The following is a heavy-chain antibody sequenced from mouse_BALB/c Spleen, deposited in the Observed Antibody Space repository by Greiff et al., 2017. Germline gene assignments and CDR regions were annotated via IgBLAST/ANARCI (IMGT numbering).Heavy chain of an antibody. CDR3: ARSEGQRNYGSSRAWFAY. CDR2: INPNNGDT. J-gene: IGHJ3*01. D-gene: IGHD1-1*01. CDR1: GYTFTDYY. V-gene: IGHV1-26*01. Sequence: EVQLQQSGPELVKPGASVKMSCKASGYTFTDYYMKWVKQSHGKSLEWIGDINPNNGDTFYNQKFKGKATLTVDKSSSTAYMQLNSLTSEDSAVYYCARSEGQRNYGSSRAWFAYWGQGTLVTVSA.